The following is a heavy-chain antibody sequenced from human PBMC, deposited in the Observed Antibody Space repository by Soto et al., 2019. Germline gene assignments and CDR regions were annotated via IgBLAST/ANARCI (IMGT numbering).Heavy chain of an antibody. V-gene: IGHV1-2*02. J-gene: IGHJ5*02. CDR3: AREGLIGSWFDP. CDR1: GYTFTGYY. D-gene: IGHD2-15*01. CDR2: INPNSGGT. Sequence: ASVKVSCKASGYTFTGYYMHWVRQAPGQGLEWMGWINPNSGGTNYAQKFQGRVTVTRDTSISTAYMELSRLRSDDTAVYYCAREGLIGSWFDPWGQGTLVTVSS.